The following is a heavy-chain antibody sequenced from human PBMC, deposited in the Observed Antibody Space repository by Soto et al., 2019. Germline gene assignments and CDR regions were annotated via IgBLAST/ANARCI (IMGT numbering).Heavy chain of an antibody. D-gene: IGHD3-10*01. CDR3: ARDRGYYGSGSYFNVPYYYYYGMDV. Sequence: GGSLRLSCAASGFTFSSYSMNWVRQAPGKGLEWVSYISSSSSTIYYADSVKGRFTISRDNAKNSLYLQMNSLRDEDTAVYYCARDRGYYGSGSYFNVPYYYYYGMDVWGQGTTVTVSS. V-gene: IGHV3-48*02. J-gene: IGHJ6*02. CDR2: ISSSSSTI. CDR1: GFTFSSYS.